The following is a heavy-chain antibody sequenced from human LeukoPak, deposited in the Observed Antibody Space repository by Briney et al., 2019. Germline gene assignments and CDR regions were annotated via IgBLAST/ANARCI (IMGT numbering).Heavy chain of an antibody. J-gene: IGHJ3*02. V-gene: IGHV3-7*01. CDR3: ARDWVAGVPFDAFDI. D-gene: IGHD3-10*01. CDR1: EFTLSSYW. Sequence: GGSLTPSCAASEFTLSSYWMSWVRQAPGKGLEWVANIKEDGSEKYYVDSVKGRLTISRDNAQNSVYLHMNSLTAEDTALYYCARDWVAGVPFDAFDIWGQGTMVSVSS. CDR2: IKEDGSEK.